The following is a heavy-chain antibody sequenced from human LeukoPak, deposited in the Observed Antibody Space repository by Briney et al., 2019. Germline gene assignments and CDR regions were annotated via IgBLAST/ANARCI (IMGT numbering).Heavy chain of an antibody. Sequence: GGSLRLSCAASGFTFSSYGMHWVRQAPGKGLEWVAFIRYDGSNKYYADSVKGRFTISRDNSKNTLYLQVNSLRAEDTAVYYCAKDQDIVVVIATPDFDYWGQGTLVTVSS. CDR3: AKDQDIVVVIATPDFDY. D-gene: IGHD2-21*01. V-gene: IGHV3-30*02. J-gene: IGHJ4*02. CDR2: IRYDGSNK. CDR1: GFTFSSYG.